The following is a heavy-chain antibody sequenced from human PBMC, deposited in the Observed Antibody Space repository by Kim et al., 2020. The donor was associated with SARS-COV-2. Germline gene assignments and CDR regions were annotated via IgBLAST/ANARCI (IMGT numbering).Heavy chain of an antibody. CDR3: ARDPPRKSANAFDI. D-gene: IGHD5-18*01. CDR1: GGSFSGYY. CDR2: INHSGST. V-gene: IGHV4-34*01. Sequence: SETLSLTCAVYGGSFSGYYWSWIRQPPGKGLEWIGEINHSGSTNYNPSLKSRVTISVDTSKNQFSLKLSSVTAADTAVYYCARDPPRKSANAFDIWGQGTMVTVSS. J-gene: IGHJ3*02.